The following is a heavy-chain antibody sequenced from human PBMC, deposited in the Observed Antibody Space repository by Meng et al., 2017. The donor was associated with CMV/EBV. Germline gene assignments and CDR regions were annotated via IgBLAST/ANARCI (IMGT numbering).Heavy chain of an antibody. CDR3: ARTNYYDSSGYSGGYYYGMDV. CDR2: IYYSGST. J-gene: IGHJ6*02. Sequence: SETLSLTCTVSGGSISSYYWSWIRQPPGKGLEWIGYIYYSGSTNYNPSLKSRVTISVDTSKNQFSLKLSSVTAADTAVYYCARTNYYDSSGYSGGYYYGMDVWGQGTTVTVSS. CDR1: GGSISSYY. D-gene: IGHD3-22*01. V-gene: IGHV4-59*01.